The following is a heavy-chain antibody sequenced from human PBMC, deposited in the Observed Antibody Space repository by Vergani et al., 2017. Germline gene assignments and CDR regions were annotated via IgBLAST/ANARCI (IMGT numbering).Heavy chain of an antibody. J-gene: IGHJ4*02. V-gene: IGHV3-21*01. D-gene: IGHD6-13*01. Sequence: EVQLVESGGGLVKPGGSLRLSCAASGFTFSSYSMNWVRQAPGKGLEWVSSISSSSSYIYYADSVKGRFTISRDNAKNSLYLQMNSLRAEDTAVYYCARAYSSSWYFFRMYYWGQGTLVTVSS. CDR2: ISSSSSYI. CDR3: ARAYSSSWYFFRMYY. CDR1: GFTFSSYS.